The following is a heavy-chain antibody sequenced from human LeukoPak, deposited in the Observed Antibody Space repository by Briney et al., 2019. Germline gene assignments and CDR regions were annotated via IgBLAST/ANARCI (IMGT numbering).Heavy chain of an antibody. CDR1: GGSISSYY. D-gene: IGHD5-18*01. J-gene: IGHJ4*02. CDR2: IYYSGSI. Sequence: SETLSLTCTVSGGSISSYYWSWIRQPPGKGLEWIGYIYYSGSINYNPSLKSRVTISVDTSKNQFSLRLSSVTATDTAEYFCARHQMRYSYGTLFDYWGQGTLVTVSS. V-gene: IGHV4-59*08. CDR3: ARHQMRYSYGTLFDY.